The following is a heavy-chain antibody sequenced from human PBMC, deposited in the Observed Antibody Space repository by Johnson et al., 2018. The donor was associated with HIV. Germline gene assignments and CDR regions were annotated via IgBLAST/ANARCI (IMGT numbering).Heavy chain of an antibody. Sequence: VQLVESGGGLVKPGGSLRLSCAASGFTFSDAWMSWVRQAPGKGLEWVCRIKSKTDGGPTDYAAPVKGRFTISRDNSRNTLYLQMNSLRAEDTAVYYCAKDQWELLADDEDAFDIWGQGTMVTVSS. CDR2: IKSKTDGGPT. V-gene: IGHV3-15*01. CDR1: GFTFSDAW. CDR3: AKDQWELLADDEDAFDI. D-gene: IGHD1-26*01. J-gene: IGHJ3*02.